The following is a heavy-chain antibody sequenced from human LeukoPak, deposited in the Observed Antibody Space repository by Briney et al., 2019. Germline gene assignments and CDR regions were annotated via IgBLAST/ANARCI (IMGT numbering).Heavy chain of an antibody. CDR3: ARSSIGYYYYYYMDV. V-gene: IGHV5-51*01. CDR2: IYPGDSDT. Sequence: GESLKISCQGSGYSFTSYWIGWVRQMPGKGLEWMGIIYPGDSDTRYSPSFQGQVTISADKSISTAYLQWSSLKASDTAMYYCARSSIGYYYYYYMDVWGKGTTVTVSS. CDR1: GYSFTSYW. J-gene: IGHJ6*03. D-gene: IGHD6-6*01.